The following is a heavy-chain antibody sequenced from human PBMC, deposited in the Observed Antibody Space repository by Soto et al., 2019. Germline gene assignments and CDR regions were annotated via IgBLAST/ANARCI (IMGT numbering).Heavy chain of an antibody. CDR3: ARGGTTMTTPALNWFDP. V-gene: IGHV4-34*01. Sequence: QVQLQQWGAGLLKPSETLSLTCAVYGGSFSGYYWSWIRQPPGKGLEWIGEINHSGSTNYNPSLKSRVTISVDTSKNQFSLKLSSVTAADTAVYYCARGGTTMTTPALNWFDPWGQGTLVTVSS. CDR2: INHSGST. D-gene: IGHD4-17*01. J-gene: IGHJ5*02. CDR1: GGSFSGYY.